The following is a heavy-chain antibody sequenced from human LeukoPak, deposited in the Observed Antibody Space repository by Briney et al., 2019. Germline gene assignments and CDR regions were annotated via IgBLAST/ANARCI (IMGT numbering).Heavy chain of an antibody. CDR3: ARDNYYDSSGYSNWFDP. Sequence: ASVKVSCKASGYTFTSYGISWVRQAPGQGLEWMGWINPNSGGTNYAQKFQGWVTMTRDTSISTAYMELSRLRSDDTAVYYCARDNYYDSSGYSNWFDPWGQGTLVTVSS. D-gene: IGHD3-22*01. V-gene: IGHV1-2*04. CDR1: GYTFTSYG. J-gene: IGHJ5*02. CDR2: INPNSGGT.